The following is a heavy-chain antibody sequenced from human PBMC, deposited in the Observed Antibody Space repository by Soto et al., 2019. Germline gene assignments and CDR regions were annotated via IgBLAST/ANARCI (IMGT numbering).Heavy chain of an antibody. CDR3: ASGYSYTNTFDY. J-gene: IGHJ4*02. V-gene: IGHV4-61*01. D-gene: IGHD5-18*01. CDR1: GASLRSGSYY. CDR2: ISHSGRT. Sequence: SETLSLTCTVSGASLRSGSYYWSWIRQPPGKGLEWIGYISHSGRTNYDPSLKSRLTMSVDTSKNQFSLKLSSVTAADTAVYYCASGYSYTNTFDYWGQGTLVTV.